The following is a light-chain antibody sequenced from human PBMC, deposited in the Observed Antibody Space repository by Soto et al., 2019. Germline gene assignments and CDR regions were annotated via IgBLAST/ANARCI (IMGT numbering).Light chain of an antibody. CDR2: EVS. CDR3: SSYAGSNNFV. Sequence: QSVLTQPASVSGSPGQSITISCTGTSGGVDAFDYVSWYQQHPGKAPKLMISEVSRRPSGVPERFSGSKSGNTASLTVSGLQADDEAHYYFSSYAGSNNFVFGNGPKVTVL. V-gene: IGLV2-8*01. CDR1: SGGVDAFDY. J-gene: IGLJ1*01.